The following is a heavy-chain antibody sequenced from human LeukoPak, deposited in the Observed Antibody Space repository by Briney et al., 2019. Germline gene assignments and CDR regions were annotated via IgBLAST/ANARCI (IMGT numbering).Heavy chain of an antibody. CDR3: ARGVAGVYFYYYMDV. D-gene: IGHD1-14*01. V-gene: IGHV1-2*02. CDR1: GYTFTGYY. CDR2: INPNNGGT. Sequence: APVKVSCKASGYTFTGYYMHWVRQAPGQGLEWMGWINPNNGGTHYAQKFQGTVTMTRDTSISTAYMELSSLRSDDTGVYYCARGVAGVYFYYYMDVWGKGTTVTVSS. J-gene: IGHJ6*03.